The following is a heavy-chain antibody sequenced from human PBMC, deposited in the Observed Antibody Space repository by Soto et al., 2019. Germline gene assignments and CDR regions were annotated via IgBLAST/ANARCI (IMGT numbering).Heavy chain of an antibody. CDR1: GGSISSYY. Sequence: SETLSLTCTVSGGSISSYYWSWIRQPPGKGLEWIGYIYYSGSTNYNPSLKSRVTISVDTSKNQFSLKLSSVTAADTAVYYCARYCTNGVCPIDAFDIWGQGTMVTVSS. CDR2: IYYSGST. V-gene: IGHV4-59*01. J-gene: IGHJ3*02. D-gene: IGHD2-8*01. CDR3: ARYCTNGVCPIDAFDI.